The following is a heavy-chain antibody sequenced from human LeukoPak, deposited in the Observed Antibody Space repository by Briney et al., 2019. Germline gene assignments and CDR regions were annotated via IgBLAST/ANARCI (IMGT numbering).Heavy chain of an antibody. Sequence: PSETLPLTCAVYGGSFSGYYWSWIRQPPGKGLEWIGEINHSGSTNYNPSLKSRVTISVDRSKNQFSLKLSSVTAADTAVYYCARARGLLFGYWGQGTLVTVSS. D-gene: IGHD3-10*01. V-gene: IGHV4-34*01. CDR1: GGSFSGYY. J-gene: IGHJ4*02. CDR2: INHSGST. CDR3: ARARGLLFGY.